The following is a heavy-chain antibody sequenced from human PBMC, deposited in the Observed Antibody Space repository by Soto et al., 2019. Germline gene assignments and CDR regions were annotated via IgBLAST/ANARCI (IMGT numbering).Heavy chain of an antibody. CDR1: GGSFSGYY. D-gene: IGHD2-15*01. Sequence: QEQLQQWGAGLLKPSETLSLICVVNGGSFSGYYWSWIRQPPGKGLEWIGEIIQSGSINYNVTLKSRVTISMDTSKNQFSLKLTSVTAADTAVYYCARGPQGILRSWGQGTLVTVSS. CDR2: IIQSGSI. J-gene: IGHJ5*02. CDR3: ARGPQGILRS. V-gene: IGHV4-34*01.